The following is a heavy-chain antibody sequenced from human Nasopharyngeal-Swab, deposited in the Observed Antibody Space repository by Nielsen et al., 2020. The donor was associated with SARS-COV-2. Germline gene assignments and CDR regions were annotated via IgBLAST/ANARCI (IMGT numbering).Heavy chain of an antibody. J-gene: IGHJ4*02. V-gene: IGHV3-33*01. CDR3: ASQAGYSSGWPYYFDY. CDR2: IWYDGSNK. CDR1: GFTFSSYG. Sequence: GESLKISCAASGFTFSSYGMHWVRQAPGKGLEWVAVIWYDGSNKYSADSVKGRFTISRDNSKNTLYLQMNSLRAEDTAVYYCASQAGYSSGWPYYFDYWGQGTLVTVSS. D-gene: IGHD6-19*01.